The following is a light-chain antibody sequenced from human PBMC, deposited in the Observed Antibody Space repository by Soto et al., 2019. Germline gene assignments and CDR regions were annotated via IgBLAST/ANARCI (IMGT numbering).Light chain of an antibody. CDR1: QSVGSSY. CDR3: QQYGSSPIT. Sequence: EIMMKQSPAALSVSQGERATLSFRASQSVGSSYLAWYQQKPGQAPRLLIYGASSRATGIPDRFSGSGSGTDFTLTISRLEPEDFAVYYCQQYGSSPITSGQGTRLEI. CDR2: GAS. J-gene: IGKJ5*01. V-gene: IGKV3-20*01.